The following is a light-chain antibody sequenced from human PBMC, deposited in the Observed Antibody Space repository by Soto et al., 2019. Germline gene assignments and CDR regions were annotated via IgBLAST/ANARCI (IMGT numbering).Light chain of an antibody. CDR2: WAS. J-gene: IGKJ4*01. Sequence: DILMTQSPDSLAVSLGERATIDCKSGQSVLYSSNNKNYLAWYQQKPGQPPNLLISWASTRESGVPYRFSGSGSETDFTLTISSLQAEDVAIYYCQQYYDIPLTFGGGTKVDIK. V-gene: IGKV4-1*01. CDR1: QSVLYSSNNKNY. CDR3: QQYYDIPLT.